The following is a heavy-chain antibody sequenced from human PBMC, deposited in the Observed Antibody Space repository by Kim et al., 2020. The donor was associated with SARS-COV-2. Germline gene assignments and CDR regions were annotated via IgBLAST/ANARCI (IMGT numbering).Heavy chain of an antibody. J-gene: IGHJ4*02. Sequence: GGSLRLSCAASGFTFSRYGMHWVRQAPGKGLEWVAVILYDGSNKYYADSVKGRFTISRDNSKNTLYLQMNSLRVEDTAVYYCAKEGPYSAPAVAYDYWGQGTLVTVSS. CDR2: ILYDGSNK. CDR1: GFTFSRYG. D-gene: IGHD6-19*01. V-gene: IGHV3-30*18. CDR3: AKEGPYSAPAVAYDY.